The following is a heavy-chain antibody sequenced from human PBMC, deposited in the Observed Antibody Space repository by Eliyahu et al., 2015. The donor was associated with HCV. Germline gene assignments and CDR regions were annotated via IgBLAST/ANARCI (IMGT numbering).Heavy chain of an antibody. D-gene: IGHD3-16*01. J-gene: IGHJ4*02. CDR3: ARIAMITFGGVPQYYFDY. CDR1: GFSLXNARMG. V-gene: IGHV2-26*01. Sequence: QVTLKESGPVLVKPTETLTLTCTVSGFSLXNARMGVSWIRQPPGKALXWLAHIFSNDEKSYSTSLKSRLTISKDTSKSQVVLTMTNMDPVDTATYYCARIAMITFGGVPQYYFDYWGQGTLVTVSS. CDR2: IFSNDEK.